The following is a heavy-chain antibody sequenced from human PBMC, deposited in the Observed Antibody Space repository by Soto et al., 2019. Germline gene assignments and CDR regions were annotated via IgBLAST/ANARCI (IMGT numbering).Heavy chain of an antibody. CDR3: AGRYCTNGVCYTNYYYYTDV. CDR2: ITTSGGNT. J-gene: IGHJ6*03. V-gene: IGHV3-23*01. D-gene: IGHD2-8*01. Sequence: EVQLLESGGGLVQPGGSGRLSCAGSGFTFSTYAMSWVRQAPGKGLEWVSTITTSGGNTYYADSVQGRFTISRDNSKNPLYLQMNSLIAEDTAVYYCAGRYCTNGVCYTNYYYYTDVWGKGTTVTVSS. CDR1: GFTFSTYA.